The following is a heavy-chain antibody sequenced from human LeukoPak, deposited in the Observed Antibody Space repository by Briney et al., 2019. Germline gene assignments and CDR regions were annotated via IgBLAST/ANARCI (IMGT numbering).Heavy chain of an antibody. CDR2: ISASDGRT. CDR3: ARNLGFDY. CDR1: GLTFSNYA. V-gene: IGHV3-23*01. J-gene: IGHJ4*02. D-gene: IGHD7-27*01. Sequence: GGSLRLSCAASGLTFSNYAMNWVRQAPGKGLEWVSGISASDGRTYYADFVKGRFTISRDNAKNSLYLQMNSLRAEDTAVYYCARNLGFDYWGQGTLVTVSS.